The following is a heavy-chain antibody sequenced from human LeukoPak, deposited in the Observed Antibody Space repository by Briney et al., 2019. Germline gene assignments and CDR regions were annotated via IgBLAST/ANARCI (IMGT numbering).Heavy chain of an antibody. CDR1: GGSISSYY. J-gene: IGHJ4*02. CDR3: ARLYYDFWSGYYYYFDY. D-gene: IGHD3-3*01. Sequence: PSETLSLTCTVSGGSISSYYWSWIRQPPGKGLEWIGEINHSGSTNYNPSLKSRVTISVDTSKNQFSLKLSSVTAADTAVYYCARLYYDFWSGYYYYFDYWGQGTLVTVSS. CDR2: INHSGST. V-gene: IGHV4-34*01.